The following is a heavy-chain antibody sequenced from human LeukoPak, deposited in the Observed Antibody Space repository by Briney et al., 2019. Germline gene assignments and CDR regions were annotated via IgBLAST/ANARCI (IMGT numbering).Heavy chain of an antibody. J-gene: IGHJ4*02. CDR3: ARDSAVSSFDY. CDR2: IKQDGSDK. D-gene: IGHD2-8*01. Sequence: PGGSLRPSCAASGFTFSSYWMSWVRQAPGKGLEWVANIKQDGSDKYYVDSVKGRFTISRDNAKNSLYLQMNSLRAEDTAVYYCARDSAVSSFDYWGQGTLVTVSS. V-gene: IGHV3-7*01. CDR1: GFTFSSYW.